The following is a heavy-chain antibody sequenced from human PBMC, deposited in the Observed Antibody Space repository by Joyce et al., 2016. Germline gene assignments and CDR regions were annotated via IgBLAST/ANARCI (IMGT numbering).Heavy chain of an antibody. Sequence: RISCKASGYSFTNYWSGWVREMPGKGLEWMGRIDPSDSYSNYSPSFQGRITISADKSISTAYLQWSSLMAADSAIYYCARLTGGVVGAATLPNWFDPWGPGTLVTVSS. V-gene: IGHV5-10-1*01. CDR2: IDPSDSYS. CDR3: ARLTGGVVGAATLPNWFDP. CDR1: GYSFTNYW. J-gene: IGHJ5*02. D-gene: IGHD2-15*01.